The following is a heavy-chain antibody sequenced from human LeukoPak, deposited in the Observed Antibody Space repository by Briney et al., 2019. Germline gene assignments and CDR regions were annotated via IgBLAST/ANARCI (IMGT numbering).Heavy chain of an antibody. CDR2: ICGDGGST. CDR3: AKDSEYYYDSSGYYGD. Sequence: GGSLRPSCAASGFTFDDYAMHWVRQAPGKGLEWVSLICGDGGSTYYADSVKGRFTISRDNSKNSLYLQMNSLRTEDTALYYCAKDSEYYYDSSGYYGDWGQGTLVTVSS. V-gene: IGHV3-43*02. J-gene: IGHJ4*02. D-gene: IGHD3-22*01. CDR1: GFTFDDYA.